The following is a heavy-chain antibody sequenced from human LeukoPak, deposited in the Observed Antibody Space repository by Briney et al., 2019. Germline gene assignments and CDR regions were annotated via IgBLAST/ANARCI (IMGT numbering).Heavy chain of an antibody. V-gene: IGHV3-48*03. CDR3: AKDLYYYGSGSCFDY. D-gene: IGHD3-10*01. Sequence: GGSLRLSCAASGFTFSSYEMNCVRQAPGKGLEWVSYISSSGSTIYYADSVKGRFTISRDNAKNSLYLQMNSLRAEDTAVYYCAKDLYYYGSGSCFDYWGQGTLVTVSP. CDR1: GFTFSSYE. CDR2: ISSSGSTI. J-gene: IGHJ4*02.